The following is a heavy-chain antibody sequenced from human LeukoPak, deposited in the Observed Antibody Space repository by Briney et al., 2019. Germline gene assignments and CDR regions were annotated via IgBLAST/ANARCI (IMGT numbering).Heavy chain of an antibody. D-gene: IGHD3-10*01. CDR1: GFTFSSYE. CDR3: ARVYGSGSSGGWAPRSKNYMDV. CDR2: ISSSGSTI. Sequence: GGSLRLSCAVSGFTFSSYEMNWVRQAPGKGLEWVSYISSSGSTIYYADSVKGRFTISRDNAKNSLYLQMNSLRAEDTAVYYCARVYGSGSSGGWAPRSKNYMDVWGKGTTVTISS. J-gene: IGHJ6*03. V-gene: IGHV3-48*03.